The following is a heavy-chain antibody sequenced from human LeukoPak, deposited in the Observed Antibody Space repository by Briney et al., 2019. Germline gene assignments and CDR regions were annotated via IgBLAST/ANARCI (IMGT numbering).Heavy chain of an antibody. CDR1: GFSFMNAW. J-gene: IGHJ4*02. V-gene: IGHV3-15*01. Sequence: GGSLRLSCAASGFSFMNAWMIWVRQAPRKGLEWVGRIKSNADGGTPDYAAPARGRFTISRDDSKNTLYLQMNSLKTEDTAVYYCTTFYHEYSPYWGRGTLVTVSS. D-gene: IGHD2/OR15-2a*01. CDR3: TTFYHEYSPY. CDR2: IKSNADGGTP.